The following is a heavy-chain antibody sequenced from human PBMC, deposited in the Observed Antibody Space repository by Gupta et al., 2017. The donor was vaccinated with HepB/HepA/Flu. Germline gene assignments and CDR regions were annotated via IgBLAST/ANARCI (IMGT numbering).Heavy chain of an antibody. V-gene: IGHV3-21*01. CDR3: ARENYCSSTSCVDY. Sequence: EVQLVESGGGLVKPGGSLRLSCAASGFPFSSYSMNWVRQAPGKGLEWVSSISSSSSYIYYADSVKGRFTISRDNAKNSLYLQMNSLRAEDTAVYYCARENYCSSTSCVDYWGQGTLVTVSS. CDR1: GFPFSSYS. D-gene: IGHD2-2*01. J-gene: IGHJ4*02. CDR2: ISSSSSYI.